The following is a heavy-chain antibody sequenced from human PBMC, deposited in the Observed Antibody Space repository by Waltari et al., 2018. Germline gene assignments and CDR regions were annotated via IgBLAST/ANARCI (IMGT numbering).Heavy chain of an antibody. CDR2: RHRSGKT. Sequence: QLQLQESGPGLVKPSGTLSLTCTVSGDSLTSNNWWSWVRQTPETGLEWIGQRHRSGKTNYNPSLESRVTISIDTANNQLSLKVTSTTAADTAVYYCARDRGRGLYLDSWGQGILVTVSP. V-gene: IGHV4-4*02. CDR3: ARDRGRGLYLDS. CDR1: GDSLTSNNW. D-gene: IGHD2-15*01. J-gene: IGHJ4*02.